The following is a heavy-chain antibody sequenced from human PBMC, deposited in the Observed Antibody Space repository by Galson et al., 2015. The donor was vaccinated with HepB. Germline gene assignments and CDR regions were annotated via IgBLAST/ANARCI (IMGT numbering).Heavy chain of an antibody. CDR1: GYSFTSYW. Sequence: QSGAEVKKPGESLKISCQGSGYSFTSYWIAWVRQMPGKGLEWMGIIYPGDSDTRYSPSFQGQVTISADKSISTAYLQWNSLKASDTAMYYCARRSEVSGMAGRYFDLWGRGTLVTVSS. J-gene: IGHJ2*01. CDR2: IYPGDSDT. D-gene: IGHD6-19*01. CDR3: ARRSEVSGMAGRYFDL. V-gene: IGHV5-51*01.